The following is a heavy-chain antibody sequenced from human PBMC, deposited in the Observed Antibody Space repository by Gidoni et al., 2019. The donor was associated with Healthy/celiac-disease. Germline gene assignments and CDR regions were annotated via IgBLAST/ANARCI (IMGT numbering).Heavy chain of an antibody. V-gene: IGHV3-23*01. CDR1: GFPFSSYA. D-gene: IGHD6-19*01. J-gene: IGHJ4*02. Sequence: EVQLLESGGGLVQPGGSLRLSCAASGFPFSSYAMSWVRQAPGKGLEWVSAISGSGGSTYYADSVKGRFTISRDNSKNTLYLQMNSLRAEDTAVYYCAKGVEQWLVQGYFDYWGQGTLVTVSS. CDR2: ISGSGGST. CDR3: AKGVEQWLVQGYFDY.